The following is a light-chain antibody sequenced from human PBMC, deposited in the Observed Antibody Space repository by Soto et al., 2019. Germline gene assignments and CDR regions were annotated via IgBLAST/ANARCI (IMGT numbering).Light chain of an antibody. CDR1: QSLLHSNGFNY. J-gene: IGKJ1*01. Sequence: DIVMTQSPLSLPVTPGEPASISCRSSQSLLHSNGFNYLDWYLQKPGQSPQLLIYLGSTRASGVPDRFSGSGSGTDFTLKISRVEAEDVAVYYCMQDLQTGWTFGPGTNVDIK. CDR3: MQDLQTGWT. CDR2: LGS. V-gene: IGKV2-28*01.